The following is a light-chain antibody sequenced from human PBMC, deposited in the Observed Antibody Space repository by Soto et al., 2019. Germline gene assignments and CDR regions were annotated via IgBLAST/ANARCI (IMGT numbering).Light chain of an antibody. CDR1: SSDVGGYNY. V-gene: IGLV2-14*01. CDR3: SSYTSSSTYV. Sequence: QSARTQPASVSGSPGQSITISCTGTSSDVGGYNYVSWYQQHPGKAPKLMIYDVSNRPSGVCNRFSGSKSGNTASLTISGLQADDEADYYCSSYTSSSTYVFGTGTEVTVL. J-gene: IGLJ1*01. CDR2: DVS.